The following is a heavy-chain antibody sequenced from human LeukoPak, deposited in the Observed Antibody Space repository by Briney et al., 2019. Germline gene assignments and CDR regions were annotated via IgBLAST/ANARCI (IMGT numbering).Heavy chain of an antibody. Sequence: GGSLRLSCAASGFTFSSYSMNWVRQAPGKGLEWVSSISSSSSYIYYADSVKGRFTISRDNAKNSLYLQMNSLRAEDTAVYYCARASLMTRAFDIWGQGTMVTVSS. CDR2: ISSSSSYI. J-gene: IGHJ3*02. D-gene: IGHD2-8*01. CDR1: GFTFSSYS. V-gene: IGHV3-21*01. CDR3: ARASLMTRAFDI.